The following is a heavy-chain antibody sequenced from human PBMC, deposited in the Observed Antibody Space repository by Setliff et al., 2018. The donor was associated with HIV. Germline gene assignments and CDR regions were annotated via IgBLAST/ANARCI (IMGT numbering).Heavy chain of an antibody. D-gene: IGHD3-9*01. J-gene: IGHJ4*02. CDR1: GGSISGHY. V-gene: IGHV4-38-2*02. CDR3: ARDQPQDYDSLTGYYTGRYFDY. CDR2: IYHSGRT. Sequence: SETLSLTCTVSGGSISGHYWSWIRQTPGKGLEWIGSIYHSGRTYYNPSLKSRVTISVDTSKNQFSLKLTSVTAADTAVYYCARDQPQDYDSLTGYYTGRYFDYWGRGTLVTVSS.